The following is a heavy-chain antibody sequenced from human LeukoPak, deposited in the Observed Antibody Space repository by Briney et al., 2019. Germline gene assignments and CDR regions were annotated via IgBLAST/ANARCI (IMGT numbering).Heavy chain of an antibody. V-gene: IGHV4-31*03. J-gene: IGHJ5*02. Sequence: SQTLSPTCTVSGGSISSGGYYWSWIRQPPGKGLEWIGYIYYSGSTYYNPSLKSRVTISVDTSKNQFSLKLSSVTAADTAVYYCARQWVKSGMYDWFDPWGQGTLVTVSS. CDR1: GGSISSGGYY. D-gene: IGHD1-26*01. CDR2: IYYSGST. CDR3: ARQWVKSGMYDWFDP.